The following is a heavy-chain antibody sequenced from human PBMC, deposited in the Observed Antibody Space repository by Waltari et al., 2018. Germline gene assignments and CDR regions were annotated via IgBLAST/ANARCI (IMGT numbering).Heavy chain of an antibody. D-gene: IGHD2-15*01. V-gene: IGHV3-53*02. CDR2: IYSGGST. Sequence: ELQLVETGGGLVRPGGSLRLSCAATGFTVRSNYINWVRQAPGKGPEWVSVIYSGGSTDYADSGKGRFTISRDNSKNTLYLQMDSLTAEDTAIYYCARGAFRAYQPLLYFDYWGLGTPVTVSS. J-gene: IGHJ4*02. CDR1: GFTVRSNY. CDR3: ARGAFRAYQPLLYFDY.